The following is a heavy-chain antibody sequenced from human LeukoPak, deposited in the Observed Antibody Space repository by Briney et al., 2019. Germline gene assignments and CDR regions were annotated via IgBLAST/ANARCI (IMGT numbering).Heavy chain of an antibody. V-gene: IGHV4-34*01. J-gene: IGHJ4*02. CDR2: INHSGST. D-gene: IGHD4-17*01. CDR1: GGSFSGYY. CDR3: ARDLRTGGY. Sequence: SETLSLTCAVYGGSFSGYYWSWIRRPPGKGLEWIGEINHSGSTNYNPSLKSRVTISVDTSKNQFSLKLSSVTAADTAVYYCARDLRTGGYWGQGTLVTVSS.